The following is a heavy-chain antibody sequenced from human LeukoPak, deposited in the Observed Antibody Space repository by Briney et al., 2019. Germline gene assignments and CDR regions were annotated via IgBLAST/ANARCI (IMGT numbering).Heavy chain of an antibody. V-gene: IGHV4-39*01. J-gene: IGHJ4*02. D-gene: IGHD5-18*01. Sequence: SETLSLTCTVSGGSLSSSSYYWGWLRQPPGTGLEWLGSIYYSGSTYYNPSLKSRVTISVDTSKNQFSLKLSSVTAADTAVYYCARSDTAMVIDYWGQGTLVTVSS. CDR1: GGSLSSSSYY. CDR3: ARSDTAMVIDY. CDR2: IYYSGST.